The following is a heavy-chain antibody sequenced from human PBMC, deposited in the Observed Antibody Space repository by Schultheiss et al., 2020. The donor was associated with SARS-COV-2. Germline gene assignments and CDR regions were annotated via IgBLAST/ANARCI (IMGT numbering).Heavy chain of an antibody. J-gene: IGHJ6*02. Sequence: GGSLRLSCAASGFTFSSYGMHWVRQAPGKGLEWVAVIWYDGSNKYYADSVKGRFTISRDNSKNTLYLKMNSLRAEDTAVYYCARGDTAMPGDAYYYYYGMDVWGQGTTVTVSS. V-gene: IGHV3-33*01. CDR2: IWYDGSNK. CDR3: ARGDTAMPGDAYYYYYGMDV. D-gene: IGHD5-18*01. CDR1: GFTFSSYG.